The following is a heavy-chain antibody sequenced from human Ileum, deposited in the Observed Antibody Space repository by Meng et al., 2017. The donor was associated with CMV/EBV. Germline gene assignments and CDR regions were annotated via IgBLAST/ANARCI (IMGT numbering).Heavy chain of an antibody. Sequence: GESLKISCAASGFTLGSYAMSWVRQAPGKGLEWVSGNSGSGDSTQYADSVKGRFTISRDNSKNTLYLQMNSLRGEDTAVYYCAKDRNYYDYNYGMDVWGQGTTVTVSS. V-gene: IGHV3-23*01. D-gene: IGHD3-3*01. CDR1: GFTLGSYA. J-gene: IGHJ6*02. CDR3: AKDRNYYDYNYGMDV. CDR2: NSGSGDST.